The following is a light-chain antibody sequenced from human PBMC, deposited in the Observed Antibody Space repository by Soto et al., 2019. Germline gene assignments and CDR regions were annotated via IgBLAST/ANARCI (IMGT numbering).Light chain of an antibody. V-gene: IGKV2-24*01. Sequence: DFVMTQTPLSSPVTLGQPASISCRSSQRLVHTDGNTYLNWLQQRPGQPPRLLIYNISTRFSGVXDXXRGSGAGTDFTLNISRVEAEDVGVYYYLHPTHFPFTFGQGTKVEIK. CDR1: QRLVHTDGNTY. CDR2: NIS. CDR3: LHPTHFPFT. J-gene: IGKJ1*01.